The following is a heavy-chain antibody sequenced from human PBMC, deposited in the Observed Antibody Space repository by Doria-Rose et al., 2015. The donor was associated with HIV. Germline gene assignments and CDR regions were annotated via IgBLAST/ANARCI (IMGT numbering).Heavy chain of an antibody. V-gene: IGHV2-26*01. CDR3: ARIKSSRWYHKYYFDF. CDR2: IFSDDER. Sequence: QITLKESGPVLVKPTETLTLTCTVSGVSLSSPGMGVSWIRQPPEKALEWLANIFSDDERSYKTSLKSRLTISRGTSKSRVVLTMTDMDPVDTATYYCARIKSSRWYHKYYFDFWGQGTLVIVSA. D-gene: IGHD6-13*01. J-gene: IGHJ4*02. CDR1: GVSLSSPGMG.